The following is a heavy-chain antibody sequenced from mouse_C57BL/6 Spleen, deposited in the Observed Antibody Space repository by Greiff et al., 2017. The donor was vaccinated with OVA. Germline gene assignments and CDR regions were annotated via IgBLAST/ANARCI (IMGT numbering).Heavy chain of an antibody. CDR2: LHPGDGAT. CDR3: ARSKTGTGAMDY. V-gene: IGHV1-82*01. Sequence: QVTLKVSGPELVKPGASVKISCKASGYAFSSSWMNWVKQRPGKGLAWLGRLHPGDGATNYNGQFTGQATLTADNSSSTAYMQLSSLASEDSAVYFCARSKTGTGAMDYWGQGTSVTVSS. D-gene: IGHD4-1*01. J-gene: IGHJ4*01. CDR1: GYAFSSSW.